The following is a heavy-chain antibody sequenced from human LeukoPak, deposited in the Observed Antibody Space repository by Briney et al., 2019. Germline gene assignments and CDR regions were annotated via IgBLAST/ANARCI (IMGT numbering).Heavy chain of an antibody. J-gene: IGHJ4*02. CDR1: GFTSSSYA. Sequence: GGSLRLSCAASGFTSSSYALSWVRQAPGKGLEWVATVSGSGDRMYHADSVKGRFTISRDNSKNTIYLQMNSLRAEDTALYYCAKAAAAPGFDFWGQGTLVTVSS. V-gene: IGHV3-23*01. D-gene: IGHD6-13*01. CDR3: AKAAAAPGFDF. CDR2: VSGSGDRM.